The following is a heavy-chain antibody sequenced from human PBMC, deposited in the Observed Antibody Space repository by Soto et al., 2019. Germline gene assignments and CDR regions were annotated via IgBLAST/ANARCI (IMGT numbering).Heavy chain of an antibody. D-gene: IGHD2-2*02. CDR3: SRGKDIVVVPAAIQYYFDY. CDR2: INHSGST. J-gene: IGHJ4*02. Sequence: SETLSLTCAVYGGSFSGYYWSWIRQPPGKGLEWIGEINHSGSTNYNPSLKSRVTISVDTSKNQFSLKLSSVTAADTAVYYCSRGKDIVVVPAAIQYYFDYWGQGTLVTVSS. CDR1: GGSFSGYY. V-gene: IGHV4-34*01.